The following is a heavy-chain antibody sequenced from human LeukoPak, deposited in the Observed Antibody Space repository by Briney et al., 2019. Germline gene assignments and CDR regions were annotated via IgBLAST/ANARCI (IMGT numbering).Heavy chain of an antibody. V-gene: IGHV4-34*01. CDR1: GGSFSGYY. CDR2: INHSGST. CDR3: ARARYGDYDNY. J-gene: IGHJ4*02. D-gene: IGHD4-17*01. Sequence: SETLSLTCSVYGGSFSGYYWSSIRQPPGKGLEWIGEINHSGSTNYNPSLKSRVTISVDTSKNQFSLKLSSVTAADTAVYYCARARYGDYDNYWGQGTLVTVSS.